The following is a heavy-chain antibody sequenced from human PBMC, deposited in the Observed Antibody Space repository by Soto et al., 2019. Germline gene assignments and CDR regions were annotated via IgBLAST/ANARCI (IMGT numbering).Heavy chain of an antibody. D-gene: IGHD1-26*01. CDR2: INGGGSRE. J-gene: IGHJ4*02. V-gene: IGHV3-74*01. Sequence: GGSLRLSCAASGFTFSNYLMHWARQAPGKGLVWVSHINGGGSRETYADSVKGRFTISRDNAKNMVYLQMNSLRAEDTAVYYWGRDDLGLGIDYWFLGTLVTVSS. CDR1: GFTFSNYL. CDR3: GRDDLGLGIDY.